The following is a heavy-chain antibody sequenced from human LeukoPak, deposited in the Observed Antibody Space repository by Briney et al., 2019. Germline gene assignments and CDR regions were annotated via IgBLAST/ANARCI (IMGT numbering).Heavy chain of an antibody. CDR3: ARDQKVGATPYFGMDV. J-gene: IGHJ6*02. CDR1: GGTISSYA. CDR2: IIPMLGTV. V-gene: IGHV1-69*04. D-gene: IGHD1-26*01. Sequence: SVKVSCKASGGTISSYAITWVRPAPGQGLEWMGRIIPMLGTVNYAQKFQGRVTIIADKFTSTAYMELSSLRSEDTAVYYCARDQKVGATPYFGMDVWGQGTTVTVSS.